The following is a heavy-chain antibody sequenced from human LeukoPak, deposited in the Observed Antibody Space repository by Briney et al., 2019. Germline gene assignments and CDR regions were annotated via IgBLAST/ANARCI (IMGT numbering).Heavy chain of an antibody. Sequence: PSETLSLTCTVSGDSISSSYRGWIRQPPGKGLEWIGNIYYSGSTYYNPSLKSRVTISVDTSKNQFCLKLNSVTAADTAVYYCASLLNGGVAHWFDPWGQGTLVTVSS. V-gene: IGHV4-39*01. CDR3: ASLLNGGVAHWFDP. CDR1: GDSISSSY. D-gene: IGHD7-27*01. J-gene: IGHJ5*02. CDR2: IYYSGST.